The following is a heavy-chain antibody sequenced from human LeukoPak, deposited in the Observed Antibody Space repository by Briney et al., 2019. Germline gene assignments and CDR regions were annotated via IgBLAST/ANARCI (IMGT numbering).Heavy chain of an antibody. CDR2: IYYSGST. V-gene: IGHV4-59*12. D-gene: IGHD3-10*01. Sequence: SETLSLTCTVSGGSISSYYWSWIRQPPGKGLEWIGYIYYSGSTNYNPSLKSRVTISVDRSKNQFSLKLSSVTAADTAVYYCARAYYYGSGSYYNVGDAFDIWGQGTMVTVSS. J-gene: IGHJ3*02. CDR1: GGSISSYY. CDR3: ARAYYYGSGSYYNVGDAFDI.